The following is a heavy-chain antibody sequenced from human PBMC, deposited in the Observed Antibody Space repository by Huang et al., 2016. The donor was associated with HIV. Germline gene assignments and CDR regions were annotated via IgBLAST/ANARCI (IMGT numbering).Heavy chain of an antibody. CDR3: ARLLWRHYDRSMYFDL. CDR1: GGSISSGGHY. J-gene: IGHJ2*01. Sequence: QVQLQESGPGLVKPSQTLSLTCTVFGGSISSGGHYWSWIRQPPGKVLEWIGRIYYSGSPYFNPALNSRFTISVDTPKNQVSLRLSSVTAADTAVYYCARLLWRHYDRSMYFDLWGRGTLVTVSS. D-gene: IGHD3-22*01. CDR2: IYYSGSP. V-gene: IGHV4-30-4*08.